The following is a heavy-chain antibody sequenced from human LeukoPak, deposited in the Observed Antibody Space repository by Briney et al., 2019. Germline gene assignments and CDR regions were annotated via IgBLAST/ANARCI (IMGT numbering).Heavy chain of an antibody. CDR3: ARLAVDNSWSHFDY. J-gene: IGHJ4*02. V-gene: IGHV4-39*01. CDR2: ISYSVNT. Sequence: PSETLSLTCTVSGGSVSSTTYYWGWIRRPPGKGLEWIGSISYSVNTYYNPSLKSRVIISVDTSKNQFSLKLTSVTAADTAVYYCARLAVDNSWSHFDYWGQGTLVTVAS. CDR1: GGSVSSTTYY. D-gene: IGHD3-3*01.